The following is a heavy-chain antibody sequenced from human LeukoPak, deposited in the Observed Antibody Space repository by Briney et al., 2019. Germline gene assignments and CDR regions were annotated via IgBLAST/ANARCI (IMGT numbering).Heavy chain of an antibody. CDR2: ISTSGST. CDR1: GYSISSGTYY. V-gene: IGHV4-61*02. D-gene: IGHD2-2*01. J-gene: IGHJ3*02. CDR3: ARFTGYCSGTSCYPNAFDI. Sequence: SQTLSLTCTVSGYSISSGTYYWTWIRQPAGKGLEWIGRISTSGSTNYNPSLKSRVTISLDTSKNPFSLKLSSVTAADTAVFYCARFTGYCSGTSCYPNAFDIWGQGTMVTVSS.